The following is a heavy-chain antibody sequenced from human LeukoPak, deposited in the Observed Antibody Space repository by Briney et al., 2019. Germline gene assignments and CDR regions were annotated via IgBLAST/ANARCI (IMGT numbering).Heavy chain of an antibody. Sequence: PGGSLRLSCAASGFSFSTYGMHWVRQAPGKGLEWVALIWNAGTNTYYADSVKGRFTISRDNSKNTLYLQMNSLRAEDTPVYYCVGDTPPGGDFYLDYWGQGTLVIVSS. D-gene: IGHD3-16*01. CDR2: IWNAGTNT. CDR1: GFSFSTYG. V-gene: IGHV3-33*01. CDR3: VGDTPPGGDFYLDY. J-gene: IGHJ4*02.